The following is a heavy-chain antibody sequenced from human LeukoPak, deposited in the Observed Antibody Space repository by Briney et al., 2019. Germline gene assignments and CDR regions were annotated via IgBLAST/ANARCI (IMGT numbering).Heavy chain of an antibody. J-gene: IGHJ4*02. CDR1: GYTFTSYG. D-gene: IGHD3-9*01. V-gene: IGHV1-18*01. Sequence: ASVKVSCKASGYTFTSYGISWVRQAPGQGLEWMGWISAYNDNTNYAQKLQGRVTMTTDTSTSTAYMELRSLRSDDTAVYYCARDGSELRYFDRYFDYWGQGTLVTVSS. CDR2: ISAYNDNT. CDR3: ARDGSELRYFDRYFDY.